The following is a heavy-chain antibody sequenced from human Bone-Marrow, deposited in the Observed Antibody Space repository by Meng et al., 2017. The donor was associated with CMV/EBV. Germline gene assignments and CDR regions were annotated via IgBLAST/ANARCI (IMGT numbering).Heavy chain of an antibody. D-gene: IGHD2-2*01. Sequence: GESLKISCAASGFTFDDYGMSWVRQAPGKGLEWVANIKQDGSEKYYVDSVKGRFTISRDNAKNSLYLQMNGLRAEDTAVYYCARWRGSTSLDYWGQGTLVTVSS. CDR3: ARWRGSTSLDY. J-gene: IGHJ4*02. V-gene: IGHV3-7*01. CDR2: IKQDGSEK. CDR1: GFTFDDYG.